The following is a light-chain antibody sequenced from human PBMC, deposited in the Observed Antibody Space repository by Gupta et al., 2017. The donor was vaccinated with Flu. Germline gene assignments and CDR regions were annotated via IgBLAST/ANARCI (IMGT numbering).Light chain of an antibody. Sequence: QSGLTQPPSVSAAPGQRLTISCTGSSSNLGAGYDVHWYQQLPGTAPKLHLYGNNHRPSGVPDRFSGSKSGTSASLAITGLQADDEADYYCQSYDSGLSGSVFGGGTKLTVL. CDR1: SSNLGAGYD. J-gene: IGLJ3*02. CDR2: GNN. V-gene: IGLV1-40*01. CDR3: QSYDSGLSGSV.